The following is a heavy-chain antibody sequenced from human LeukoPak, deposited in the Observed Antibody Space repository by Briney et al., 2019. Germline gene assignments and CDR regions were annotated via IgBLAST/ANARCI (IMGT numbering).Heavy chain of an antibody. CDR2: ISAYNGNT. CDR3: ARYICSSTGCYTDFDY. V-gene: IGHV1-18*04. J-gene: IGHJ4*02. Sequence: ASVEVSCKASGYTFTSYYMHWVRQAPGQGLEWMGWISAYNGNTNYAQKLQGRVTMTTDTSTSTAYMELRSLRSDDTAVYYCARYICSSTGCYTDFDYWGQGTLVTVSS. D-gene: IGHD2-2*01. CDR1: GYTFTSYY.